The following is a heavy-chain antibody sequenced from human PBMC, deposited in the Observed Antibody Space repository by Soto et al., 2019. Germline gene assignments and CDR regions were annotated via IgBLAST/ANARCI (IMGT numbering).Heavy chain of an antibody. Sequence: SQTLSVPYAVYGGSFRDYDWSWIRQPPGKGLEWIGEINHSGSTNYNPSLKSRVTISVDTSKNQFSLKLSSLRDEDTAVYYCVKALSARYNSAKAFDVWGQGTLVTVSS. CDR2: INHSGST. D-gene: IGHD2-2*02. J-gene: IGHJ3*01. CDR1: GGSFRDYD. CDR3: VKALSARYNSAKAFDV. V-gene: IGHV4-34*01.